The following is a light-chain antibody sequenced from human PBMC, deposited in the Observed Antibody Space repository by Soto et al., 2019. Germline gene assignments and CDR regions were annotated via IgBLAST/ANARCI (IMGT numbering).Light chain of an antibody. CDR2: GAS. V-gene: IGKV1-39*01. J-gene: IGKJ4*01. CDR3: QQSYSTPLT. Sequence: ICMSQSPSSLSASVGYRVTISCRASQTISRYLNWYQQKPGKAPKLLIYGASSLQSGVPSRFSGSGSGTDFTLTISSLQPEDFAPYYCQQSYSTPLTFGGGTKVDIK. CDR1: QTISRY.